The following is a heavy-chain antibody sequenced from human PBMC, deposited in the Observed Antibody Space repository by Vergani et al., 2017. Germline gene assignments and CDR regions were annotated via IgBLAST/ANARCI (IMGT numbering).Heavy chain of an antibody. CDR1: GGSISSGGYY. J-gene: IGHJ3*02. V-gene: IGHV4-31*03. CDR3: AGDARVGGSGSYYNVDAFDI. CDR2: IYYSGST. Sequence: QVQLQESGPGLVKPSQTLSLTCTVSGGSISSGGYYWSWIRQHPGKGLEWIGYIYYSGSTYYNPSLKSRVTISVDTSKNQFSLKLSSVTAADTAVYSCAGDARVGGSGSYYNVDAFDIWGQGTMVTVSS. D-gene: IGHD3-10*01.